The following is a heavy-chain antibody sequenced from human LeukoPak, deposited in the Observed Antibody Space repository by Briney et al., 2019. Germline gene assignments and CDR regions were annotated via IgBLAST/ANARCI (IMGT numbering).Heavy chain of an antibody. CDR2: ISGSGGST. CDR1: GFTFSSYA. Sequence: PGGSLRLSCAASGFTFSSYAMSWVRQAPGKGLEWVSAISGSGGSTYYADSVKGRFTISRDNSKNTLYLQMNSLRAEDTAVYYCAKDEGYVWGSYSYDAFDIWGQGTMVTVSS. J-gene: IGHJ3*02. CDR3: AKDEGYVWGSYSYDAFDI. V-gene: IGHV3-23*01. D-gene: IGHD3-16*01.